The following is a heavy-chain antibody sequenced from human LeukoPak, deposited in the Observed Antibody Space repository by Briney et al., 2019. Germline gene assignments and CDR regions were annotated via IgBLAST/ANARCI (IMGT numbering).Heavy chain of an antibody. CDR2: INPNSGGT. V-gene: IGHV1-2*02. D-gene: IGHD3-16*02. CDR1: GYTFTGYY. J-gene: IGHJ4*02. CDR3: AQGDMITFGGVIVSLHFDY. Sequence: GASVNVSCKASGYTFTGYYMHWVRQAPGQGLEWMGWINPNSGGTNYAQKFQGRVTMTRDTSISTAYMELSRLRSDDTAVYYCAQGDMITFGGVIVSLHFDYWGQGTLVTVSS.